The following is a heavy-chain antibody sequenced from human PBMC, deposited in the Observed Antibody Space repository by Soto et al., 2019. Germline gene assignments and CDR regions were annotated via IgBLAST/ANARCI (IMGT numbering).Heavy chain of an antibody. J-gene: IGHJ4*02. Sequence: QVQLVQSGGGVVQPGRSLRLSCAGTGFTFSKYGMHWVRQAPGKGLEWVAVIWYDESDKYHADSVKGRFTVSRDNSKNTLFLQMNSLRAEDTAVYYCARITGHTSASDHWGQGTLVTVSS. CDR2: IWYDESDK. V-gene: IGHV3-33*01. CDR3: ARITGHTSASDH. D-gene: IGHD1-20*01. CDR1: GFTFSKYG.